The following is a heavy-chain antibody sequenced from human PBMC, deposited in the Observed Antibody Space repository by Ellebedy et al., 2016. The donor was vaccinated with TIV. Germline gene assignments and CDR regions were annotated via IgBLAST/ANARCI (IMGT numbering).Heavy chain of an antibody. CDR1: GYSFTSYW. Sequence: GESLKISCKGSGYSFTSYWIGWVRQMPANSLGWMGIIHPGDSDTRYSPSFQGQVIISADKSINTAYLQWSSLKASDTHMYYCARIGRTDYSTSWYRWFDPWGQGTLVTVSS. CDR2: IHPGDSDT. J-gene: IGHJ5*02. V-gene: IGHV5-51*01. CDR3: ARIGRTDYSTSWYRWFDP. D-gene: IGHD6-13*01.